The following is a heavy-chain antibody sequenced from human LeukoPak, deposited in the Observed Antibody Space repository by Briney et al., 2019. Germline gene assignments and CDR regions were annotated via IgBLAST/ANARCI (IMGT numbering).Heavy chain of an antibody. J-gene: IGHJ4*02. CDR3: AREYRNSAGPDY. Sequence: GGSLRLSCAASGFTFSRYGIHWVRQAPGKGLEWVAVISHDGSNNYYADSVKGRFTISRDNAKNSLYLEMNSLRAEDTAVYYCAREYRNSAGPDYWGQGTLVTVSS. D-gene: IGHD6-6*01. CDR2: ISHDGSNN. CDR1: GFTFSRYG. V-gene: IGHV3-30*03.